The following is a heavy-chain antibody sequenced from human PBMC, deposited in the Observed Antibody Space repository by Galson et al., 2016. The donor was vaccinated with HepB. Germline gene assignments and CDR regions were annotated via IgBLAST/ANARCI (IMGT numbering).Heavy chain of an antibody. J-gene: IGHJ6*02. Sequence: SLRLSCADSGFTFSSDSMNWVRQAPGKGLEWISSISRSSSLIYYADSVTGRFTISRDNAKRSLYLQMNSLRVEDTAVYYCAKDRGGRHLRGLHGMDVWGQGTTVTVSS. V-gene: IGHV3-21*01. CDR1: GFTFSSDS. CDR3: AKDRGGRHLRGLHGMDV. D-gene: IGHD3-16*01. CDR2: ISRSSSLI.